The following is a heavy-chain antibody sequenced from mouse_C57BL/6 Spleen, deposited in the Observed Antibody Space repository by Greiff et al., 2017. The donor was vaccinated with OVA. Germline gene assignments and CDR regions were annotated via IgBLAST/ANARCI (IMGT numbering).Heavy chain of an antibody. V-gene: IGHV1-55*01. CDR1: GYTFTSYW. J-gene: IGHJ3*01. CDR2: IYPGSGST. D-gene: IGHD2-4*01. CDR3: ARGGIYYDYEAWFAY. Sequence: QVQLQQPGAELVKPGASVKMSCKASGYTFTSYWITWVKQRPGQGLEWIGDIYPGSGSTNYNEKFKSKATLTVDTSSSTAYMQLSSLTSEDSAVYYCARGGIYYDYEAWFAYWGQGTLVTVSA.